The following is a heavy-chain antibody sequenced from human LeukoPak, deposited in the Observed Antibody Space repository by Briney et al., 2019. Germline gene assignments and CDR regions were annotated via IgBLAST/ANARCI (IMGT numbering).Heavy chain of an antibody. D-gene: IGHD6-19*01. CDR3: AKVRALPEYRIAVADRDAFDI. Sequence: PGGSLRLSCAASGFTFSSYAMSWVRQAPGKGLEWVSAISGSGGSTYYADSVKGRFTISRDNSKNTLYLQMNSLRAEDTAVYYCAKVRALPEYRIAVADRDAFDIWGQGTMVTVSS. J-gene: IGHJ3*02. CDR1: GFTFSSYA. V-gene: IGHV3-23*01. CDR2: ISGSGGST.